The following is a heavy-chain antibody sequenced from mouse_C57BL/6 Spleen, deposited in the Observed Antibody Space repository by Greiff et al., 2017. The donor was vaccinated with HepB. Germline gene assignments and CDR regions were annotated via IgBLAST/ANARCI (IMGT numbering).Heavy chain of an antibody. D-gene: IGHD1-1*01. J-gene: IGHJ1*03. Sequence: QVQLQQPGAELVKPGASVKMSCKASGYTFTSYWITWVKQRPGQGLEWIGDIYPGSGSTNYNEKFKSKATLTVDTSSSTAYMQLSSLTSEDSAVYYCARYYYGSREEYFDVWGTGTTVTVSS. CDR3: ARYYYGSREEYFDV. CDR1: GYTFTSYW. V-gene: IGHV1-55*01. CDR2: IYPGSGST.